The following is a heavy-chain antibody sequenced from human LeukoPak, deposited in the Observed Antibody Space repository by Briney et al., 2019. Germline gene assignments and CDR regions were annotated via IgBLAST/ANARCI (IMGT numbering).Heavy chain of an antibody. Sequence: GGSLRLSCTASGFTFGDYAMSWVRQAPGKGLEWVGFIRSEAYGGTTEYVASVKGRFTISRDDSKSIAYLRMNSLKTEDTAVYYCSRVAYSSTYYYFDYWGQGTRVTVSS. J-gene: IGHJ4*02. V-gene: IGHV3-49*04. D-gene: IGHD6-13*01. CDR3: SRVAYSSTYYYFDY. CDR1: GFTFGDYA. CDR2: IRSEAYGGTT.